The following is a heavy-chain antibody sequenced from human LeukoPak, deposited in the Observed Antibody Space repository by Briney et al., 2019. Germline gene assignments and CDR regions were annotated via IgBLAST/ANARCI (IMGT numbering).Heavy chain of an antibody. CDR3: ARDFADGALDWYFDL. D-gene: IGHD1-26*01. J-gene: IGHJ2*01. V-gene: IGHV3-53*05. Sequence: GGSLRLSCAASGFTVSSNYMNWVRQAPGKGLEWASGIYVDGSTYYADSVKGRFTISRDNSKNTLYLQMNSLRSEDTAVYYCARDFADGALDWYFDLWGRGTLVTVSS. CDR1: GFTVSSNY. CDR2: IYVDGST.